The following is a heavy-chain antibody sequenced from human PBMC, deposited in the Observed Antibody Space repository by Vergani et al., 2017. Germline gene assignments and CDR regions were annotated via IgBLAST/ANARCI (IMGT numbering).Heavy chain of an antibody. CDR3: AKARDPNCKGGNCYSYYYGLDL. V-gene: IGHV3-33*03. CDR2: IYYDGSHE. CDR1: GFSLGDYG. Sequence: QMELVESGGGAVQPERSLRLSCEASGFSLGDYGMHWVRQAPGKGLEWVALIYYDGSHENYADSVRGRFSISRDNSKNTVYLQMNSLRVEDTAIYYCAKARDPNCKGGNCYSYYYGLDLWGQGTTVTVSS. D-gene: IGHD2-21*01. J-gene: IGHJ6*02.